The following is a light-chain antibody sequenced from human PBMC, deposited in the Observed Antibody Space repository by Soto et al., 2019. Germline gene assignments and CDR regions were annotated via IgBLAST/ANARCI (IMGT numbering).Light chain of an antibody. CDR3: QQRSNWPIT. CDR2: DAS. J-gene: IGKJ5*01. V-gene: IGKV3-11*01. CDR1: QSVSKY. Sequence: EIVLTQSPATLSLSPGERATLSCRTSQSVSKYFAWYQQKPGRAPRLLIYDASSRATGIPARFIGSGSGTDFTLTISSLEPEGFEIYYCQQRSNWPITFGQGTRLEIK.